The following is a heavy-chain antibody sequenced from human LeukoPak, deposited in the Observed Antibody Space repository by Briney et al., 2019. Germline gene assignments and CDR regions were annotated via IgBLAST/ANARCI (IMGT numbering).Heavy chain of an antibody. J-gene: IGHJ3*02. V-gene: IGHV1-8*03. Sequence: GASVKVSCKASGYTFTSYDINWVRQAPGQGLEWMGWMNPNSGNTGYAQKFQGRVTITRNTSISTAYMELSSLRSEDTAVYYCARFGLIIWNDGGNAFDIWGQGTMVTVSS. CDR2: MNPNSGNT. CDR1: GYTFTSYD. CDR3: ARFGLIIWNDGGNAFDI. D-gene: IGHD1-1*01.